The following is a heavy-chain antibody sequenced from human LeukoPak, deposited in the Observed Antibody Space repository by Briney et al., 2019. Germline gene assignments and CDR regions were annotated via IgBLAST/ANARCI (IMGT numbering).Heavy chain of an antibody. CDR3: AKGHYYDTEIDAFDI. J-gene: IGHJ3*02. D-gene: IGHD3-22*01. CDR2: IWYDGSNK. CDR1: GSTFSSYG. Sequence: GRSLRLSCAASGSTFSSYGMHWVRQAPGKGLEWVAVIWYDGSNKYYADSVKGRFTISRDNSKNTLYLQMNSLRAEDTAVYYCAKGHYYDTEIDAFDIWGQGTMVTVSS. V-gene: IGHV3-33*06.